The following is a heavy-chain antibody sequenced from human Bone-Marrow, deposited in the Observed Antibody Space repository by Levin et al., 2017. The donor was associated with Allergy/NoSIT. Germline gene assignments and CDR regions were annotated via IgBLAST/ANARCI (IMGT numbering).Heavy chain of an antibody. CDR2: ISFDEIVQ. CDR3: ARGKYSSGGLEDYFDY. Sequence: GGSLRLSCAASGFTFSNSAMHWVRQAPGKGLEWVAVISFDEIVQYYADSVKARFTISRDNSKNTLYLQMNSLRPEDTAVYYCARGKYSSGGLEDYFDYWGQGALVTVSS. V-gene: IGHV3-30-3*01. D-gene: IGHD6-19*01. J-gene: IGHJ4*02. CDR1: GFTFSNSA.